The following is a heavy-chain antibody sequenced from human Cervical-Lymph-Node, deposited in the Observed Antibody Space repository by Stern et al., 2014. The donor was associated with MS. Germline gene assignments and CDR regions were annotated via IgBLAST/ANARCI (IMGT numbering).Heavy chain of an antibody. V-gene: IGHV1-69*01. CDR1: GGTFSNYA. D-gene: IGHD4-17*01. CDR2: IVPLFGKP. Sequence: QVQLVQSGAEVKKPGSSVKVSCKASGGTFSNYATSWVRQAPGQGLEWMGGIVPLFGKPNSEQKFQGRVTITADESTSTAYMDLSSLRSEDTGVYYCASPLTATSVPFGYYGMDVWGQGTTVTVS. J-gene: IGHJ6*02. CDR3: ASPLTATSVPFGYYGMDV.